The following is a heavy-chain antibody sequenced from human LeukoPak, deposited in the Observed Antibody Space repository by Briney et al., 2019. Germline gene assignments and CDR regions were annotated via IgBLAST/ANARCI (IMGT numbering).Heavy chain of an antibody. V-gene: IGHV3-23*01. J-gene: IGHJ4*02. CDR2: ITRSGVTT. CDR1: GFTFSNYA. CDR3: AKAWGAVAGTFYFDY. D-gene: IGHD6-19*01. Sequence: GGSLRLSCAASGFTFSNYAMTWVRQAPGKGLEWVSSITRSGVTTFVADSVKGRFTISRDNSKNIVYMQMNSLRADDTAVYYCAKAWGAVAGTFYFDYWGQGTLVTVSS.